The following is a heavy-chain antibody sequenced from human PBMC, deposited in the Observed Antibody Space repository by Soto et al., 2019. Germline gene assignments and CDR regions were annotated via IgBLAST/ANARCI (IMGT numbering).Heavy chain of an antibody. D-gene: IGHD2-2*01. CDR2: ISGDGDT. V-gene: IGHV3-23*01. CDR1: GFTFSSYA. J-gene: IGHJ6*02. Sequence: GGSLRLSCAASGFTFSSYAMSWVRQAPGKGLEWVSVISGDGDTYYADSVKGRFTISRDNSKDTLYLQMSSLRAEDTAVYYCAKDPGGRSCFNSTCNYYYGMDVWGQGTTVTVSS. CDR3: AKDPGGRSCFNSTCNYYYGMDV.